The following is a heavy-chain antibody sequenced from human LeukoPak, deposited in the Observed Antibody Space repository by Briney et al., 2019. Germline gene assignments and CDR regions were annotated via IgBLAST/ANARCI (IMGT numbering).Heavy chain of an antibody. CDR3: ARVFVVAATDYYYYYMDV. V-gene: IGHV1-69*13. D-gene: IGHD2-15*01. Sequence: SVKVSCKASGGTFSSYAISWVRQAPGQGLEWMGGVIPIFGTANYAQKFQGRVTITADESTSTAYMELSSLRSEDTAVYYCARVFVVAATDYYYYYMDVWGKGTTVTISS. CDR2: VIPIFGTA. CDR1: GGTFSSYA. J-gene: IGHJ6*03.